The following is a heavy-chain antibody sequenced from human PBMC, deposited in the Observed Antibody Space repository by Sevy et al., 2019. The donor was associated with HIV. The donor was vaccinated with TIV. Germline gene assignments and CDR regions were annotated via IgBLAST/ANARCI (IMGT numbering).Heavy chain of an antibody. CDR2: IYYNVRI. V-gene: IGHV4-61*01. D-gene: IGHD3-16*01. CDR1: GGSVSSDTYY. Sequence: SETLSLTCTASGGSVSSDTYYWTRIRPPPGKGLEFIGYIYYNVRINYNPSLKSRVTISVDTSKNQVSLKGTSVTAADTAVYYCTRVGGLTDYGMDVWGQGTTVTVSS. CDR3: TRVGGLTDYGMDV. J-gene: IGHJ6*02.